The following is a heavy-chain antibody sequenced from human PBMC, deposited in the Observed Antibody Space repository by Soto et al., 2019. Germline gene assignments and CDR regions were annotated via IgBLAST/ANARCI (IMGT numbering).Heavy chain of an antibody. V-gene: IGHV1-2*02. CDR3: TTLRLDP. CDR2: VNPNTGVT. D-gene: IGHD3-9*01. CDR1: GYTFTAFY. J-gene: IGHJ5*02. Sequence: ASVKGSCKASGYTFTAFYMNWVRQAPGQGLEWMGWVNPNTGVTKYAQKFQGRVTMTRDTSINTAYMELSGLTSDDTAVYYCTTLRLDPWGQGTLVTVSS.